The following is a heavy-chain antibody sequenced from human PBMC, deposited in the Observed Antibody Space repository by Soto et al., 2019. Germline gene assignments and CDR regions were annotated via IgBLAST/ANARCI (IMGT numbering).Heavy chain of an antibody. CDR2: FDPEDGET. V-gene: IGHV1-24*01. J-gene: IGHJ4*02. CDR3: ARSIVVVTALDY. Sequence: ASVKVSCKVSGYTLTELSMHWVRQAPGKGLEWMGGFDPEDGETIYAQKFRGRVTMTEDTSTDTAYMELSSLRSEDTAVYYCARSIVVVTALDYWGQGTLVTVSS. D-gene: IGHD2-21*02. CDR1: GYTLTELS.